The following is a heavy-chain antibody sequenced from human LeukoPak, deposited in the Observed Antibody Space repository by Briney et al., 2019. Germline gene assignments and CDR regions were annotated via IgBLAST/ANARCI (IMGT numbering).Heavy chain of an antibody. CDR1: GFSLSDAW. CDR2: MKPRGTT. J-gene: IGHJ4*02. Sequence: GGSLRLSCAASGFSLSDAWMSWVRQAPGKGLECVGRMKPRGTTEDGAPMNDRFIVSRDDSKNTLYLQMNRLKAEDTGLYYCSQLSRGYWGQGAQVTVSS. D-gene: IGHD2-15*01. CDR3: SQLSRGY. V-gene: IGHV3-15*01.